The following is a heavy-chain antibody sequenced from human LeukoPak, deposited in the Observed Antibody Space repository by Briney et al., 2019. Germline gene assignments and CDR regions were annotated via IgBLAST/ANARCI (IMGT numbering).Heavy chain of an antibody. Sequence: PGGSLRLSCAASGFTFSSYSMNWVRQAPGKGLEWVSSISSSSSYIYYADSVKGRFTISRDNAKNSLYLQMNSLRADDTAIYYCAREFKSRPALSGLVFGVTRYYDYYGMDVWGQGTTVTVSS. V-gene: IGHV3-21*01. CDR1: GFTFSSYS. CDR2: ISSSSSYI. CDR3: AREFKSRPALSGLVFGVTRYYDYYGMDV. D-gene: IGHD2-21*01. J-gene: IGHJ6*02.